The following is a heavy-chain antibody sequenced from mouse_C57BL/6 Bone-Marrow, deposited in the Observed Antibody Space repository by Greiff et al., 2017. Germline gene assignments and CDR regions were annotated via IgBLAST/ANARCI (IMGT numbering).Heavy chain of an antibody. J-gene: IGHJ2*01. CDR1: GYTFTSYW. V-gene: IGHV1-72*01. Sequence: VQLQHSGAELVKPGASVKLSCKASGYTFTSYWLHWVKQRPGRGLEWIGKIDPNSGGTKYNEQFNRKAILTVDKPSSTAYMQLSSLTSEDSAVYYCAAGGLFDYWGQGTTLTVSS. CDR2: IDPNSGGT. CDR3: AAGGLFDY.